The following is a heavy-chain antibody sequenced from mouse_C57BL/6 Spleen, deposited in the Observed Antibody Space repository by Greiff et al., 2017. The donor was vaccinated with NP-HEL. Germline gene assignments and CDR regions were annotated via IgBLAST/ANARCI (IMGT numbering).Heavy chain of an antibody. CDR1: GYTFTSYW. J-gene: IGHJ4*01. CDR3: ARGRGSSYPYYAMDY. D-gene: IGHD1-1*01. V-gene: IGHV1-52*01. Sequence: QVQLQQPGAELVRPGSSVKLSCKASGYTFTSYWMHWVKQRPIQGLEWIGNIDPSDSETHYNQKFKDKATLTVDNSSSTAYMQLSSLTSEDSAVYYCARGRGSSYPYYAMDYWGQGTSVTVSS. CDR2: IDPSDSET.